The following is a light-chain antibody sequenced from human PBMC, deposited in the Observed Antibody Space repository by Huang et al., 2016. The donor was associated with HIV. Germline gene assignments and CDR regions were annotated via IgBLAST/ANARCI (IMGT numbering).Light chain of an antibody. V-gene: IGKV1-39*01. CDR2: GAS. CDR3: QQNYGCPFT. J-gene: IGKJ4*01. CDR1: QSISNY. Sequence: DIQMTQSPSSLSASVGDRVNITCRAGQSISNYLSWYQQRPGKAPKLLVYGASRLQSGVPSRFSGSGSGTDFTLTISSLQPEDFATYYCQQNYGCPFTFGGGTKVDIK.